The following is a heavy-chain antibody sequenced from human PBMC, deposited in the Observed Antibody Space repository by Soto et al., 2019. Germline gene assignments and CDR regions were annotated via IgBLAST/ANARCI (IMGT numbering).Heavy chain of an antibody. V-gene: IGHV3-48*01. CDR3: ARRSSGWYFDY. CDR2: ISSSSSTI. Sequence: PGGSLRLSCAASGFTFSSYSMNWVRQAPGKGLEWVSYISSSSSTIYYADSVKGRFTISRDNAKNSLYPQMNSLRAEDTAVYYCARRSSGWYFDYWGQGTLVTVSS. CDR1: GFTFSSYS. D-gene: IGHD6-19*01. J-gene: IGHJ4*02.